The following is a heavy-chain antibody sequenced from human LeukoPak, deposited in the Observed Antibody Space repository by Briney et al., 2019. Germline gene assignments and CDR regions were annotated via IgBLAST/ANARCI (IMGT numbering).Heavy chain of an antibody. CDR3: ARTKYYYDSSGYPSNYDY. D-gene: IGHD3-22*01. Sequence: SVKVSCKASGGTFSSYAISWVRQAPGQGLEWMGGIIHIFGTANYAQKFQGRVTITTDESTSTAYMELSGLRSEDTAVYYCARTKYYYDSSGYPSNYDYWGQGTLVTVSS. V-gene: IGHV1-69*05. J-gene: IGHJ4*02. CDR1: GGTFSSYA. CDR2: IIHIFGTA.